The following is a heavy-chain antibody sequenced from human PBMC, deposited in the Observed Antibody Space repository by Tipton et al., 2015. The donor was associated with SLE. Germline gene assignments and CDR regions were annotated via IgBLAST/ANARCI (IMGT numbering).Heavy chain of an antibody. CDR1: GFTFSSYA. V-gene: IGHV3-64*02. Sequence: LSLTCAASGFTFSSYAMHWVRQAPGKGLEYVSAISSNGGSTYYADSVKGRFTISRDNSKNTLYLQMGSLRAEDMAVYYCARAPSYYEPYYYYGMDVWGQGTTVTVSS. D-gene: IGHD1-26*01. CDR3: ARAPSYYEPYYYYGMDV. CDR2: ISSNGGST. J-gene: IGHJ6*02.